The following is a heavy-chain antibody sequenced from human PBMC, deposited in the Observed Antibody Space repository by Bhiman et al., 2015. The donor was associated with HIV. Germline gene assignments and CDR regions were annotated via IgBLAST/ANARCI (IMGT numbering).Heavy chain of an antibody. CDR1: GFNFGDYY. D-gene: IGHD6-19*01. Sequence: QVHLVESGGDLVKPGGSLRLSCGASGFNFGDYYMSWIRQAPGKGLDWVSYISGSGGDIEYADSVKGRFTISRYNAKNSLYLQMNSLRVEDTAVYYCVRDWGGHSSGSFDYWGQGTLVTVSS. CDR3: VRDWGGHSSGSFDY. CDR2: ISGSGGDI. J-gene: IGHJ4*02. V-gene: IGHV3-11*04.